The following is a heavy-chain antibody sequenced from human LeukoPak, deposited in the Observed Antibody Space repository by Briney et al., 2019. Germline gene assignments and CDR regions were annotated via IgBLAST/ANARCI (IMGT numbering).Heavy chain of an antibody. CDR2: ISSSGSTI. CDR1: GFTLSDYY. Sequence: PGGSLTLSCAASGFTLSDYYMSWIRQATGKGREWGSYISSSGSTIYYADSVKGRFTISRDNAKNSLYLQMNTLRAEDTAVYYCARMPRWLLYYYYYYMDVWGKGTTVTVSS. J-gene: IGHJ6*03. V-gene: IGHV3-11*01. D-gene: IGHD5-24*01. CDR3: ARMPRWLLYYYYYYMDV.